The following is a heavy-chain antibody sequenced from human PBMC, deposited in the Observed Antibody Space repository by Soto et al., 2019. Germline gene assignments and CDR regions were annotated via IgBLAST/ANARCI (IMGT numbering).Heavy chain of an antibody. CDR3: ARPPCSYTSFFFDY. J-gene: IGHJ4*02. CDR2: INPSLGRA. CDR1: GYTFTAYH. Sequence: ASVKVSCKASGYTFTAYHMHWVRQAPGQGLEWMGIINPSLGRANYALKFQDRVAMTWDTSTSTVYMELTSLRSDDTAVYYCARPPCSYTSFFFDYWGQGTMVTVSS. D-gene: IGHD2-15*01. V-gene: IGHV1-46*01.